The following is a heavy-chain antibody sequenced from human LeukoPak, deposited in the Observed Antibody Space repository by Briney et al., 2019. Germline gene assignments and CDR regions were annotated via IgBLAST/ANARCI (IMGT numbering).Heavy chain of an antibody. CDR1: GFTFDDYA. V-gene: IGHV3-9*01. CDR3: AKSSGSYWGPFDY. J-gene: IGHJ4*02. D-gene: IGHD1-26*01. CDR2: ISWNGGSI. Sequence: GRSLRLSCAASGFTFDDYAMHWVRQAPGKGLEWVSGISWNGGSIGYADSVKGRFTISRDNAKNSLYLQMNSLRAEDTALYYCAKSSGSYWGPFDYWGQGTLVTVSS.